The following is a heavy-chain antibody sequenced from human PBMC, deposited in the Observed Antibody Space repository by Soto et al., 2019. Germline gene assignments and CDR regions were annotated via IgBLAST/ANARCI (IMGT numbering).Heavy chain of an antibody. J-gene: IGHJ4*02. CDR3: ARWSDSYGSDY. V-gene: IGHV4-59*01. D-gene: IGHD5-18*01. CDR2: IFSSGST. Sequence: PSETLSLTCAVYGGSFSGYYWGWIRQPPGKGLEWIGYIFSSGSTSYNPSLKSRVTISVDTSKNQFSLKLSSVTAADTAVYYCARWSDSYGSDYWGQGTLVTVSS. CDR1: GGSFSGYY.